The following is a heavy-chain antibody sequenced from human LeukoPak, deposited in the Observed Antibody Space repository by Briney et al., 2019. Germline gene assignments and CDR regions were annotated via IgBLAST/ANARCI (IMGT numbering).Heavy chain of an antibody. CDR1: GFTFSSYW. J-gene: IGHJ4*02. CDR3: ARDGTVATAPPPLDY. Sequence: GGSLRLSCAASGFTFSSYWMSWVRQAPGKGLEWVANIKQDGSEKYYVDSVRGRFTISRDNAKNSLYLQMNSLRAEDTAVYYCARDGTVATAPPPLDYWGQGTLVTVSS. CDR2: IKQDGSEK. D-gene: IGHD5-12*01. V-gene: IGHV3-7*01.